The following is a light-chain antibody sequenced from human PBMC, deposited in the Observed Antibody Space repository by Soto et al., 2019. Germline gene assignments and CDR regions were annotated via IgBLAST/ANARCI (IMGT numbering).Light chain of an antibody. CDR2: DAS. V-gene: IGKV1-33*01. J-gene: IGKJ2*01. CDR3: QQFDNLTPGYT. Sequence: DIQMTQSPSSLSASVGDRVTITCQASQDISNYLNWYQQKPGKAPKLLIQDASNLETGVPSRFSGSGSGTDFTFTISSLQPEDVATYYCQQFDNLTPGYTFGQGSKLEIK. CDR1: QDISNY.